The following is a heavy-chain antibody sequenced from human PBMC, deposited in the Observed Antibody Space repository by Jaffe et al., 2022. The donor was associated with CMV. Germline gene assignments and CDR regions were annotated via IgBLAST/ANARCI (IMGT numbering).Heavy chain of an antibody. D-gene: IGHD3-22*01. CDR2: ISGSGGST. CDR3: AKDIGAGGYYPSPYFQH. J-gene: IGHJ1*01. CDR1: GFTFSSYA. V-gene: IGHV3-23*04. Sequence: EVQLVESGGGLVQPGGSLRLSCAASGFTFSSYAMSWVRQAPGKGLEWVSAISGSGGSTYYADSVKGRFTISRDNSKNTLYLQMNSLRAEDTAVYYCAKDIGAGGYYPSPYFQHWGQGTLVTVSS.